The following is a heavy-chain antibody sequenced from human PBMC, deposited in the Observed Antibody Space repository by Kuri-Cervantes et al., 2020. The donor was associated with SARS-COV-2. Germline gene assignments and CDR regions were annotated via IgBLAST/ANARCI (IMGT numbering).Heavy chain of an antibody. D-gene: IGHD4-23*01. V-gene: IGHV3-7*01. CDR2: IKQDGSEK. CDR1: GFIFSDCY. Sequence: GGSLRLSCTASGFIFSDCYMTWIRQAPGKGLEWVANIKQDGSEKYYVDSVKGRFTISRDNAKNSLYLQMNSLRAEDTAVYYCARGDDYGGNYPDYWGQGTLVTVSS. CDR3: ARGDDYGGNYPDY. J-gene: IGHJ4*02.